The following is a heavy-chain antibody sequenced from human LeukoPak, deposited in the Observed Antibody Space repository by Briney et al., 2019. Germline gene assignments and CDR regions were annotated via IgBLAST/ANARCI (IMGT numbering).Heavy chain of an antibody. D-gene: IGHD6-19*01. CDR2: IYPGDADT. J-gene: IGHJ4*02. Sequence: GESLKISSKGPGYSFTNYWIAWVRQMPGKGLEWMGIIYPGDADTLYSPSFEDQVTISADKSISTAYLKWSTLNASDTAMYYCARPFPDASGRDYWGQGTLVTVAS. V-gene: IGHV5-51*01. CDR3: ARPFPDASGRDY. CDR1: GYSFTNYW.